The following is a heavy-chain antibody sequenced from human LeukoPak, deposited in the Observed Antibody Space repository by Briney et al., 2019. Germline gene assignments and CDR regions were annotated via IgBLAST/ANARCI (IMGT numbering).Heavy chain of an antibody. CDR3: ASSGSYPPYGIDV. J-gene: IGHJ6*02. CDR2: IIPILGIA. Sequence: GSSVKVSCKASGGTFSSYAISWVRQAPGQGLEWMGRIIPILGIANYAQKFQGRVTITADKSTSTAYMELSSLRSEDTAVYYCASSGSYPPYGIDVWGQGTTVTVSS. D-gene: IGHD1-26*01. V-gene: IGHV1-69*04. CDR1: GGTFSSYA.